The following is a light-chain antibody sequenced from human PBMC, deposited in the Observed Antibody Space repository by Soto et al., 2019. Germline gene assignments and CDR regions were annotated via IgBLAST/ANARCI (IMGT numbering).Light chain of an antibody. CDR1: QAISKSY. J-gene: IGKJ5*01. CDR3: QQYDTSSIT. Sequence: EIVLTQSPATLSLSPGDRATLSCRASQAISKSYSVWYQQKPGQAPRLLIYSSTSRATGIPDRFSGSASGTDFTLTISRLEPEDFAVYYCQQYDTSSITFGQGTRLEI. V-gene: IGKV3-20*01. CDR2: SST.